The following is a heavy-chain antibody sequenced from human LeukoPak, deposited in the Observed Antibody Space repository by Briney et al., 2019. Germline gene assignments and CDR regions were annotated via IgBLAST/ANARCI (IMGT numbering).Heavy chain of an antibody. CDR3: AKETLGYCSGGSCYSGRYFDY. CDR1: GFTFSSYG. J-gene: IGHJ4*02. CDR2: IRYDGSNK. D-gene: IGHD2-15*01. Sequence: GSLRLSCAASGFTFSSYGMHWVRQAPGKGLEWVAFIRYDGSNKYYADSVKGRFTISRDNSKNTLYLQMNSLRAEDTAVYYCAKETLGYCSGGSCYSGRYFDYWGQGTLVTVSS. V-gene: IGHV3-30*02.